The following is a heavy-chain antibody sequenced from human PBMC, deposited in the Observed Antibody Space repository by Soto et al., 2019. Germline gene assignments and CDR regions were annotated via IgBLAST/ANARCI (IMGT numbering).Heavy chain of an antibody. J-gene: IGHJ4*02. Sequence: QVQLQESGPGLVKPSQTLSLTCTVSGGSISSGGYYWSWIRQHPGKGLEEIGYIYYSGSTYYNPSLKSRVTISVDTSKNQFSLKLSSVTAADTAVYYCARVVCSGGSCYSNYWGQGTLVTVSS. CDR1: GGSISSGGYY. V-gene: IGHV4-31*03. D-gene: IGHD2-15*01. CDR2: IYYSGST. CDR3: ARVVCSGGSCYSNY.